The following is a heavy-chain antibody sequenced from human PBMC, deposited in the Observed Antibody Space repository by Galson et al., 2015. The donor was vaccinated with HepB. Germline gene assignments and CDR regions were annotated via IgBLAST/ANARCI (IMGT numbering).Heavy chain of an antibody. Sequence: SVKVSCKASGSIFSDYDIHWVRQAPGQGLEWMGRINPNNDDTGYAQKFQGRVTMTRNTSISTAYMELSSLRSEDTAVYYCARGRDYYDFWSGYYPNWFDPWGQGTLVTVSS. J-gene: IGHJ5*02. CDR2: INPNNDDT. CDR3: ARGRDYYDFWSGYYPNWFDP. V-gene: IGHV1-8*02. D-gene: IGHD3-3*01. CDR1: GSIFSDYD.